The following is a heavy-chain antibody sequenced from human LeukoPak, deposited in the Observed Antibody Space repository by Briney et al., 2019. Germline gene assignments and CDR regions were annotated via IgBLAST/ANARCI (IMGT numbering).Heavy chain of an antibody. CDR1: GGSISSGDYY. CDR2: IYYSGST. Sequence: SETLSLTCTVSGGSISSGDYYWSWIRQPPGKGLEWIGYIYYSGSTYYNPSLKSRVTISVDTSKNQFSLKLSSVTAADTAVYYCARGFPADWYFDLWGRGTLVTVSS. V-gene: IGHV4-30-4*08. J-gene: IGHJ2*01. CDR3: ARGFPADWYFDL.